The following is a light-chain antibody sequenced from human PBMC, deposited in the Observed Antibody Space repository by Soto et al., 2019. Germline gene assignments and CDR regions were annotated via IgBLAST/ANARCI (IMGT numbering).Light chain of an antibody. CDR2: KAS. CDR3: QQYNSYPWT. CDR1: QSISSW. J-gene: IGKJ1*01. Sequence: DIQMPQSPSTLSASVGDRVTITCRASQSISSWLAWYQQKPGKAPKLLIYKASSLESVVPSRFSGSGSGTEFTLTISSLQPDDFATYYCQQYNSYPWTFGQGTKVEIK. V-gene: IGKV1-5*03.